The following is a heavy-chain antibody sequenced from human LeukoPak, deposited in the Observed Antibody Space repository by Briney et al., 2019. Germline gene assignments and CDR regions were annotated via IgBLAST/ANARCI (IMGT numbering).Heavy chain of an antibody. V-gene: IGHV4-59*01. J-gene: IGHJ4*02. CDR1: GGSISSYY. Sequence: SETLSLTCTVSGGSISSYYWSWIRQPPGKGLEWIGYIYYSGSTNYNPSLKSRFTISVDTSKNQFSLKLSSVTAADTAVYYCASSERGFLGPNTYYFDYWGQGTLVTVSS. CDR3: ASSERGFLGPNTYYFDY. CDR2: IYYSGST. D-gene: IGHD3-3*01.